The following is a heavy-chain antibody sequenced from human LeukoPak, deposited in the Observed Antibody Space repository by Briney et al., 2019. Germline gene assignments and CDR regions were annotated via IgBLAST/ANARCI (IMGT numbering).Heavy chain of an antibody. CDR2: IGSSSTNI. D-gene: IGHD1-26*01. CDR3: ARYSGSYSTLDY. V-gene: IGHV3-21*01. Sequence: GGSLRLSCAASGFTFSSYTMNWVRRAPGKGLEWVSSIGSSSTNIYYSDSVKGRFTISRDNAKNSLYLQMNSLRAEDTAVYYCARYSGSYSTLDYWGQGTLVTVSS. CDR1: GFTFSSYT. J-gene: IGHJ4*02.